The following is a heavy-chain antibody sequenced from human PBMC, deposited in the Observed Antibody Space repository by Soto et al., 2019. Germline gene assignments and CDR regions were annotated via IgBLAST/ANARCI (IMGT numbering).Heavy chain of an antibody. CDR2: IYYSGST. D-gene: IGHD3-10*01. CDR1: GGSISSYY. J-gene: IGHJ6*04. V-gene: IGHV4-59*01. CDR3: ASSKHITMVRGVYYGMDV. Sequence: SETLSLTCTVSGGSISSYYWSWIRQPPGKGLEWIGYIYYSGSTNYNPSLKSRVTISVDTSKNQFSLKLSSVTAADTAVYYCASSKHITMVRGVYYGMDVWGKGPTVTVSS.